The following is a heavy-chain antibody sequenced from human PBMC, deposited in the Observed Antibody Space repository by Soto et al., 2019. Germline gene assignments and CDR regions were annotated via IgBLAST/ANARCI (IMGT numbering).Heavy chain of an antibody. CDR3: ARSIVGANWFDP. J-gene: IGHJ5*02. CDR1: GGSISSYY. V-gene: IGHV4-59*01. D-gene: IGHD1-26*01. CDR2: IYYSGST. Sequence: SETLSLTCTVSGGSISSYYWSWIRQPPGKGLEWIGYIYYSGSTNYNPSLKSRVTISVDTSKNQFSLKLSSVTAADTAVYYCARSIVGANWFDPCGQGTLVTVSS.